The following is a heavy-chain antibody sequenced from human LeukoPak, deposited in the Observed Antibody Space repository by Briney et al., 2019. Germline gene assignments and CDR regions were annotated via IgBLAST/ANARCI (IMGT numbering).Heavy chain of an antibody. CDR3: ARFKWNQYHFDY. D-gene: IGHD1-1*01. J-gene: IGHJ4*02. V-gene: IGHV3-21*01. Sequence: PGGSLRLSCAASGFTFSSYSMNWVRQAPGKGLEWVSSISSSSSYIYYADSVKGRFTISRDNAKNSLHLQMNSLRAEDTAVYYCARFKWNQYHFDYWGQGTLVTVSS. CDR1: GFTFSSYS. CDR2: ISSSSSYI.